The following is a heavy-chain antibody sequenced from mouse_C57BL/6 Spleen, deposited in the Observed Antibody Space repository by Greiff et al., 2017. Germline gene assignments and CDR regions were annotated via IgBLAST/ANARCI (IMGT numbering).Heavy chain of an antibody. V-gene: IGHV1-76*01. J-gene: IGHJ3*01. D-gene: IGHD2-14*01. CDR3: ARGSYDGRFGY. CDR1: GYTFTDYY. Sequence: QVQLQQSGAELVRPGASVKLSCKASGYTFTDYYINWVKQRPGQGLEWIARIYPGSGNTYYNEKFKGKATLTAEKSSSTAYMQLSSLTSEDSAVXFCARGSYDGRFGYWGQGTLVTVSA. CDR2: IYPGSGNT.